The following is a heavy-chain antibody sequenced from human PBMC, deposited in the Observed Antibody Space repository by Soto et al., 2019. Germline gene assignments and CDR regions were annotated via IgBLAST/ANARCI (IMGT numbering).Heavy chain of an antibody. D-gene: IGHD2-2*01. V-gene: IGHV1-46*01. CDR3: ARAGIVVVPAASYYFDC. CDR1: GYTFTSYY. Sequence: QVQLVQSGAEVKKPGASVKVSCKASGYTFTSYYMHWVRQAPGQGLEWMGIINPSGGSTSYAQKFQARVTMKRDKSTRTVYKELSSLRSEDKAVYYCARAGIVVVPAASYYFDCWGQGNLVTVSS. J-gene: IGHJ4*02. CDR2: INPSGGST.